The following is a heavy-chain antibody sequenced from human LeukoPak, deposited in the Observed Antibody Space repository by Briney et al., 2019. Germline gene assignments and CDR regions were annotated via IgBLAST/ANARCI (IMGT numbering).Heavy chain of an antibody. V-gene: IGHV3-53*01. CDR3: ARTYYYQYMDV. CDR2: IYSGGDT. Sequence: PGRSLRLSCAVSGFTVYSNYMTWVRQAPGKGPEWLSVIYSGGDTYYADSVKGRFTISRDNSKNMVYLQMNSLRAEDTAVYYCARTYYYQYMDVWGKGTRVTVSS. J-gene: IGHJ6*03. CDR1: GFTVYSNY.